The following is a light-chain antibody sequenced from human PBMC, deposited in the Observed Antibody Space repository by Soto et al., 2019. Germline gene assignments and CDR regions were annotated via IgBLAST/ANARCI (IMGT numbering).Light chain of an antibody. CDR3: QQYESSPTT. CDR2: GAS. Sequence: EIVLTQSPGTLSLSPGERATLSCRASQSVSSTYLAWYQQKPGQAPRLLIYGASSRATGIPDRFSGSGSGTDFTLTISRLDPEDFAVYYCQQYESSPTTFGGGTKVEIK. J-gene: IGKJ4*01. V-gene: IGKV3-20*01. CDR1: QSVSSTY.